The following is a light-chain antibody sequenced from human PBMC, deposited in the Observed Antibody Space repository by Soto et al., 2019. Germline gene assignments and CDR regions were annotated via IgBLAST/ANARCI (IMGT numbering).Light chain of an antibody. CDR3: SSYTSSSTLFYV. J-gene: IGLJ1*01. V-gene: IGLV2-14*01. CDR1: SSDVGGYNY. CDR2: EVS. Sequence: QSVLTQPASVSGSPGQSITISCNGTSSDVGGYNYVSWYQQHPGKAPKLMIYEVSNRPSGVSNRFSGSKSGNTASLTISGLQAEDEADYYCSSYTSSSTLFYVFGTGTKVTVL.